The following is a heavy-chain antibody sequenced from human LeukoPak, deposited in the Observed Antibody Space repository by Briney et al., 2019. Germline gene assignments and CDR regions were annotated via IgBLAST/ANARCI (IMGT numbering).Heavy chain of an antibody. Sequence: ASVKVSCKASGYTFTSYGISWVRQAPGQGLEWMGWISAYNGNTNYAQKLQGRVTMTTDTSTSTAYMELRSLRSDDTAVYYCARDLSDFGVEGELVYWGQGTLVTVSS. CDR3: ARDLSDFGVEGELVY. CDR1: GYTFTSYG. V-gene: IGHV1-18*01. J-gene: IGHJ4*02. CDR2: ISAYNGNT. D-gene: IGHD3-3*01.